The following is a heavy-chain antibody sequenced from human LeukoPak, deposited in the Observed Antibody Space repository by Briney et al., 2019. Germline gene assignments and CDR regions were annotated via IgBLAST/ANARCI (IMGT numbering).Heavy chain of an antibody. CDR2: INGGSDNA. J-gene: IGHJ4*02. Sequence: GASVKVSCKASGYTFTSYAMHWVRQAPGQRLEWMGWINGGSDNAKYLQKFQGRVTIPRDTSASTAYMELSSLRSEDTAVYYCARSLGSHNFDYWGQGTLVTVSS. V-gene: IGHV1-3*01. CDR3: ARSLGSHNFDY. CDR1: GYTFTSYA. D-gene: IGHD3-10*01.